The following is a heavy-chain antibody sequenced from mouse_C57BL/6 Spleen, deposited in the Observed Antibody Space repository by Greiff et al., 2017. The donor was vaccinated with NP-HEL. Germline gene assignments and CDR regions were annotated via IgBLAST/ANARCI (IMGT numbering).Heavy chain of an antibody. CDR3: AKCEGEYYFDY. J-gene: IGHJ2*01. CDR1: GYAFSSSW. V-gene: IGHV1-82*01. CDR2: IYPGDGDT. Sequence: QVQLQQSGPELVKPGASVKISCKASGYAFSSSWMNWVKQRPGKGLEWIGRIYPGDGDTNYNGKFKGKATLTADKSSSTAYMQLSSLTSEDSAVYVCAKCEGEYYFDYWGQGTTLTVSS.